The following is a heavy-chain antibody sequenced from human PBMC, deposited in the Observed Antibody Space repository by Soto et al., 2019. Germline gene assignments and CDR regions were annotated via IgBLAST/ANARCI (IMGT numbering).Heavy chain of an antibody. CDR3: ASAFCINAPSRRKNDVFDI. CDR1: GYSFTNYW. Sequence: GESLKISCKGSGYSFTNYWIGWVRQMPGKGLEWMGIIYPGDSDTRYSPSFQGQVTISADKSISPAYLQWSSLKASNTPMYSCASAFCINAPSRRKNDVFDIWGKGTMVTAS. J-gene: IGHJ3*02. D-gene: IGHD3-3*02. V-gene: IGHV5-51*01. CDR2: IYPGDSDT.